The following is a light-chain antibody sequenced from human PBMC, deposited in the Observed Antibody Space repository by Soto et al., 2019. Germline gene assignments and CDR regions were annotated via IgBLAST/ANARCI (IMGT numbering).Light chain of an antibody. J-gene: IGLJ1*01. V-gene: IGLV2-14*01. CDR2: EVT. Sequence: QSPITQTASVSGSVVQSIAISCTCTSGDVGGYDYVSWYQQHPDKAPKLMIYEVTKRPSWVSNRFSGSKSGNTASLTISGLQPEDEADYYCSSHTSGSTRVFGSGT. CDR1: SGDVGGYDY. CDR3: SSHTSGSTRV.